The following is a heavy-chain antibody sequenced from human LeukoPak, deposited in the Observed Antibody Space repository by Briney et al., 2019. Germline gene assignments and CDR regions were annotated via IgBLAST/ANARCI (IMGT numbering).Heavy chain of an antibody. V-gene: IGHV3-48*04. D-gene: IGHD3-10*01. Sequence: GGSLRLSCAASGFTFSSYNMNWVRQAPGKGLEWVSSISSSSSTIYYADSVKGRFTISRDNAKNSLYLQMNSLRAEDTAVYYCARDRLWFGELLNPWGQGTLVTVSS. CDR2: ISSSSSTI. CDR3: ARDRLWFGELLNP. J-gene: IGHJ4*02. CDR1: GFTFSSYN.